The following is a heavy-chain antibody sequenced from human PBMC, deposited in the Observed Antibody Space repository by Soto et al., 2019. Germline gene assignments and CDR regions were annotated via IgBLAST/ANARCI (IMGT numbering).Heavy chain of an antibody. CDR3: ARGVFTMVRGTSLY. D-gene: IGHD3-10*01. CDR2: MNPNSGNT. CDR1: GYTFTSYD. J-gene: IGHJ4*02. Sequence: QVQLVQSGAEVKKPGASVKVSCKASGYTFTSYDINWVRQATGQGLEWMGWMNPNSGNTGYAQKFQGRVTMTRNTSISTDYMEMSSLRSEDTAVYYWARGVFTMVRGTSLYWGQGTLVTVSS. V-gene: IGHV1-8*01.